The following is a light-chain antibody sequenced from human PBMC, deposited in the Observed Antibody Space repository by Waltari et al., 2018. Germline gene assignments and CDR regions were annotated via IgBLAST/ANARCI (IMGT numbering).Light chain of an antibody. CDR2: KVS. CDR3: MQGTHWPLT. V-gene: IGKV2-30*02. Sequence: DVVMTQSPLSLPVTLGQPASISCKSSQSLVHSDGNTYLAWFQQRPGQSPKRLIYKVSNRESGVPHRCSASGSGTDFTLKISRVEAEDVGVYYCMQGTHWPLTFGGGTKVEIK. CDR1: QSLVHSDGNTY. J-gene: IGKJ4*01.